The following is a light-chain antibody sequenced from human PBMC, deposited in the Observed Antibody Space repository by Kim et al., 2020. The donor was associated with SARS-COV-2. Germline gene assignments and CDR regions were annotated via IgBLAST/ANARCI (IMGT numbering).Light chain of an antibody. J-gene: IGLJ1*01. Sequence: GKTVTISCTRSSGSIASNYVQWYQQRPGRAPTTVIYEDNQRPSGVPDRFSGSIDSSSNSASLTISGLKTEDEADYYCQSYDSSNYVFGTGTKVTVL. CDR3: QSYDSSNYV. V-gene: IGLV6-57*03. CDR2: EDN. CDR1: SGSIASNY.